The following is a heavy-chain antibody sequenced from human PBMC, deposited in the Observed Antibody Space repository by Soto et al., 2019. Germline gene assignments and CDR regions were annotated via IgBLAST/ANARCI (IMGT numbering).Heavy chain of an antibody. J-gene: IGHJ3*02. Sequence: EEQLLESGGGLVQAGGSLRLSCAASGFTFSDYAMSWVRQAPGKGLEWVSVLGGSNSYTHYAAYVEGRFTVSRDNSMSTLYLQMNSLRVEDTAVYYCAKDKVAHNSVWDPIDIWGQGTMVTVSA. CDR3: AKDKVAHNSVWDPIDI. CDR1: GFTFSDYA. CDR2: LGGSNSYT. D-gene: IGHD1-20*01. V-gene: IGHV3-23*01.